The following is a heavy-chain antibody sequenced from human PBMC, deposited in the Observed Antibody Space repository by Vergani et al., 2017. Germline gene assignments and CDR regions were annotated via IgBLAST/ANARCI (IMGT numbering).Heavy chain of an antibody. V-gene: IGHV4-34*01. Sequence: QVQLQQWGAGLLKPSETLSLTCAVYGGSFSGYYWSWIRQPPGKGLEWIGEINHSGSTNYNPSLKSRVTISVDTSKNQFSLKPSSVTAADTAVYYCARGAADSSSSLDNWFDPWGQGTLVTVSS. CDR3: ARGAADSSSSLDNWFDP. J-gene: IGHJ5*02. D-gene: IGHD6-6*01. CDR2: INHSGST. CDR1: GGSFSGYY.